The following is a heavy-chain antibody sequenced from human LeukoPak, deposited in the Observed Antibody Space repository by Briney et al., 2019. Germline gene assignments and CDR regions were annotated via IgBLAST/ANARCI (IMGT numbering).Heavy chain of an antibody. J-gene: IGHJ4*02. Sequence: GGSLRLSCAASGFTFDDYAMHWVRHAPGKGLEWVSGISWNSGSIGYADSVKGRFTISRDNAKNSLYLQMNSLRAEDTALYYCAKAAAPGIAVATADYWGQGTLVTVSS. CDR3: AKAAAPGIAVATADY. D-gene: IGHD6-19*01. V-gene: IGHV3-9*01. CDR2: ISWNSGSI. CDR1: GFTFDDYA.